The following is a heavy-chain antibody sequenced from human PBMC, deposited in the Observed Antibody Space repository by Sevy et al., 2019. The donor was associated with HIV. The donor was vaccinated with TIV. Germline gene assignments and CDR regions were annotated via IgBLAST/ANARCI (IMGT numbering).Heavy chain of an antibody. J-gene: IGHJ4*02. CDR1: AFTFSKYS. V-gene: IGHV3-23*01. D-gene: IGHD2-8*01. CDR3: AREGCTKPHDY. Sequence: GGSLRLSCAASAFTFSKYSMSWVRQPPGKGLEWVSTLSFGCGEINHADSVKGRFTISRDNSKNSLYQQMNNLRAEDTAVYYCAREGCTKPHDYWGQGTLVTVSS. CDR2: LSFGCGEI.